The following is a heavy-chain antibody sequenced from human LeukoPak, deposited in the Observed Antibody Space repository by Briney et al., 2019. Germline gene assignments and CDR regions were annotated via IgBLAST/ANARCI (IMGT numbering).Heavy chain of an antibody. J-gene: IGHJ4*02. CDR2: INHSGST. D-gene: IGHD1-26*01. CDR1: GGSFSGYY. CDR3: ARDPVGGSTIFDY. V-gene: IGHV4-34*01. Sequence: SETLSLTCAVYGGSFSGYYWSWIRQPPGKGLEWIGEINHSGSTNYNPSLKSRVTISVDTSKNQFSLKLSSVTAADTAVYYCARDPVGGSTIFDYWGQGTLVTVSS.